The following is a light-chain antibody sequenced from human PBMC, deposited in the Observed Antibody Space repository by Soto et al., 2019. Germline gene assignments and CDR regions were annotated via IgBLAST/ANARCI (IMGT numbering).Light chain of an antibody. CDR3: SSFTGTTIGV. Sequence: QSALTQPPSASGSPGQSVTIFCTGTSSDVGRYNYVSWYQPHPGKAPKLMIYEVNKRPSEVPDRFSGSNSGNTASLTVSGLQAEDEAAYYCSSFTGTTIGVFGGGTKLTVL. CDR1: SSDVGRYNY. CDR2: EVN. J-gene: IGLJ2*01. V-gene: IGLV2-8*01.